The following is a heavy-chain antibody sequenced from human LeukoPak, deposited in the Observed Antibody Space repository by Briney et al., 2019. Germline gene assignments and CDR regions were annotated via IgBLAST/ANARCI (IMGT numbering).Heavy chain of an antibody. CDR2: IYHSGST. J-gene: IGHJ4*02. CDR3: ASLQYNWNEADY. Sequence: SGTLSLTCAVSGGSISSSNWWSWVRQPPGKGLEWIGEIYHSGSTNYNPSLKSQVTISVDKSKNQFSLKLSSVTAADTAVYYCASLQYNWNEADYWGQGTLVTVSS. D-gene: IGHD1-1*01. CDR1: GGSISSSNW. V-gene: IGHV4-4*02.